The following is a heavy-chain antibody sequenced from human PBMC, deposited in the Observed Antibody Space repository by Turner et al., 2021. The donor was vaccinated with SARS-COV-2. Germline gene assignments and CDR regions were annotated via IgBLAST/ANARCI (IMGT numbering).Heavy chain of an antibody. CDR3: ATGTAEAGTTKNYYYYYGMDD. CDR2: FEPEEDET. D-gene: IGHD6-19*01. CDR1: GYTHTALS. Sequence: QVQLVQSGAAVKKPGASVKVPCKVSGYTHTALSRHWVRQVPGKGLEWRGGFEPEEDETIYAQKFQGRVTMTEDTSTDTAYMDLSSLRSEDTAVYYCATGTAEAGTTKNYYYYYGMDDWGQGTTVTVSS. V-gene: IGHV1-24*01. J-gene: IGHJ6*02.